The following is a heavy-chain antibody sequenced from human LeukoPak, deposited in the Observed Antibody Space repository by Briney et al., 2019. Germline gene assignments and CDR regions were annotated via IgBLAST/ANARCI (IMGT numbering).Heavy chain of an antibody. CDR1: GYTFTSYG. D-gene: IGHD1-1*01. J-gene: IGHJ4*02. CDR3: ARDPGNWNDQGPHLFFDY. CDR2: ISAYNGNT. Sequence: GASVKVSCKASGYTFTSYGISWVRQAPGQGLEWMGWISAYNGNTNYAQKLQGRVTMTTDTSTSTAYMELRSLRSDDTAVYYCARDPGNWNDQGPHLFFDYWGQGTLVTVSS. V-gene: IGHV1-18*01.